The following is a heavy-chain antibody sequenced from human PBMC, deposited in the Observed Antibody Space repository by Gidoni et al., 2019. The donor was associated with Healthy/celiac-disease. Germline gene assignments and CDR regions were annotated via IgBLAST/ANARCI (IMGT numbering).Heavy chain of an antibody. J-gene: IGHJ2*01. Sequence: EVQLVESGGGLVKPGGSLRLSCAASGFTFSNDWISWVPQAPGKGLEWVGRIKSKTDGGTTDYAAPVKGRFTISRDDSKNTLYLQMNSLKTEDTAVYYCTTRSSGFPNKSRRYWWYFDLWGRGTLVTVSS. V-gene: IGHV3-15*01. CDR3: TTRSSGFPNKSRRYWWYFDL. CDR2: IKSKTDGGTT. D-gene: IGHD6-19*01. CDR1: GFTFSNDW.